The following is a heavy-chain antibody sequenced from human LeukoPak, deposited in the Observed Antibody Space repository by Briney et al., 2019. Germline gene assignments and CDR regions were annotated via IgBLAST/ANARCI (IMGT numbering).Heavy chain of an antibody. Sequence: PGGSLRLSCAASEFTFSSYSMNWVRQAPGKGLEWVSYITNSGNSKSYADSVKGRFTISRDNTKNSLYLQMNGLRAEDTAVYYCARGTTVTSDYWGQGTLVTVSS. CDR2: ITNSGNSK. V-gene: IGHV3-48*01. D-gene: IGHD4-17*01. CDR1: EFTFSSYS. CDR3: ARGTTVTSDY. J-gene: IGHJ4*02.